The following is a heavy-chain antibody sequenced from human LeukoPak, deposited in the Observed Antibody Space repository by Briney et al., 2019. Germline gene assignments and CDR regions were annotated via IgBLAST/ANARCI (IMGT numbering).Heavy chain of an antibody. J-gene: IGHJ4*02. Sequence: ASVKVSCKASGGTFSSYAISWVRQAPGQGLEWMGGIIPIFGTANYAQKFQGRVTITTGTSTSTAYMELRNLRSDDTAVYYCARDSGSYPYWGQGTLSPSPQ. D-gene: IGHD1-26*01. CDR1: GGTFSSYA. CDR3: ARDSGSYPY. CDR2: IIPIFGTA. V-gene: IGHV1-69*05.